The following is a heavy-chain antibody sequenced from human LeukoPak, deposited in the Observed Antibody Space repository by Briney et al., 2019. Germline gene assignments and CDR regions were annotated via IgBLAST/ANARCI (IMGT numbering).Heavy chain of an antibody. CDR2: IFYSGST. CDR3: ARGGGWAFFDY. Sequence: SETLSLTCTVSGGSISTSNYYWGWIRQPPGKGLEWIGNIFYSGSTYYSPSLRSRVTISLDTSRNQFSLKLNSVTAADTAVYYCARGGGWAFFDYWGQGTLVTVSS. D-gene: IGHD6-19*01. CDR1: GGSISTSNYY. V-gene: IGHV4-39*07. J-gene: IGHJ4*02.